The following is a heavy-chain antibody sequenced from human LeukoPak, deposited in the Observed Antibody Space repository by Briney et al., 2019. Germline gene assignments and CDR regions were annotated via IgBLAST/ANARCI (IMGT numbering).Heavy chain of an antibody. J-gene: IGHJ4*02. Sequence: GRSLRLSCAASGFSFSDYSMHWVRQAPGKGLEWVAIISYDGSNERYADSVKGRFTISRDNSKNTLYLQMNSLRTEDTAVYLCAKDRAITVAGTGLEYWGQGALVTVSS. D-gene: IGHD6-19*01. V-gene: IGHV3-30-3*01. CDR1: GFSFSDYS. CDR2: ISYDGSNE. CDR3: AKDRAITVAGTGLEY.